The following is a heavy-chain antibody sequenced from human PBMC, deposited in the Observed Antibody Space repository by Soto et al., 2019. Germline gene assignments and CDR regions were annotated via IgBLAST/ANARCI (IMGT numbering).Heavy chain of an antibody. J-gene: IGHJ5*02. D-gene: IGHD3-10*01. Sequence: GSLRLSCAASGFTFSSYAMSWVRQAPGKGLEWVSAISGSGGSTYYADSVKGRFTISRDNSKNTLYLQMNSLRAEDTAVYYCAKDKPEPKLWFGESNWFDPWGQGTLVTVSS. CDR1: GFTFSSYA. CDR2: ISGSGGST. V-gene: IGHV3-23*01. CDR3: AKDKPEPKLWFGESNWFDP.